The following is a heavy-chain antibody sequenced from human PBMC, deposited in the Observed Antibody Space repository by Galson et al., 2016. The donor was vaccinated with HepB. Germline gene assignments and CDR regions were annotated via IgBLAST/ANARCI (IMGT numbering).Heavy chain of an antibody. J-gene: IGHJ3*02. D-gene: IGHD2-21*01. CDR1: GYSFNRYW. CDR2: IDPSDSYT. CDR3: ARRRSMIAPPLFDI. Sequence: QSGAEVKKPGDSLRISCKASGYSFNRYWISWVRQMPGKGLEWMGRIDPSDSYTNYSPSFEGHVTISSDKSIATAYLQWTSLKASDTAMYYCARRRSMIAPPLFDIWGQGIMVTVSS. V-gene: IGHV5-10-1*01.